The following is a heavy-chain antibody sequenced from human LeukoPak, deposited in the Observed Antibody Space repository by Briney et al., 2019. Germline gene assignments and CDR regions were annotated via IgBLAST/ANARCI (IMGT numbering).Heavy chain of an antibody. V-gene: IGHV3-48*01. J-gene: IGHJ4*02. CDR3: ARRGIIVGATHPDY. Sequence: GGSLRLSCAASGFTFSSYSMNWVRQAPGKGLEWVSYISSSSSTIYYADSVKGRFTISRDNAKNSLYLQMNSLRAEDTAVYYCARRGIIVGATHPDYWGQGTLVTVSS. D-gene: IGHD1-26*01. CDR2: ISSSSSTI. CDR1: GFTFSSYS.